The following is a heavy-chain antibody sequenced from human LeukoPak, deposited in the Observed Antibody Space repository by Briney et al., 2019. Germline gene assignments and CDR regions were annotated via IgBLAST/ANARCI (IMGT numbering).Heavy chain of an antibody. Sequence: SETLSLTCAVYGGSFSGYYWSWIRQPPGKGLEWIGEINHSGSTNYNPSLKSRVTISVDTSKNQFSLKLSSVTAADTAVYYCARQTTVTPTLYYFDYWGQGTLATVSS. CDR3: ARQTTVTPTLYYFDY. V-gene: IGHV4-34*01. CDR2: INHSGST. CDR1: GGSFSGYY. J-gene: IGHJ4*02. D-gene: IGHD4-17*01.